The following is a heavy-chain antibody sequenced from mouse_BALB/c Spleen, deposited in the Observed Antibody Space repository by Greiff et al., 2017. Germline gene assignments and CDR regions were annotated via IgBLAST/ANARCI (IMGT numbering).Heavy chain of an antibody. CDR3: ARAYYGYEGYAMDY. D-gene: IGHD2-9*01. J-gene: IGHJ4*01. Sequence: QVQLQQPGAELVKPGASVKLSCKASGYTFTSYWMHWVKQRPGQGLEWIGEINPSNGRTNYNEKFKSKATLTVDKSSSTAYMQLSSLTSEDSAVYYCARAYYGYEGYAMDYWGQGTSVTVSS. CDR1: GYTFTSYW. V-gene: IGHV1S81*02. CDR2: INPSNGRT.